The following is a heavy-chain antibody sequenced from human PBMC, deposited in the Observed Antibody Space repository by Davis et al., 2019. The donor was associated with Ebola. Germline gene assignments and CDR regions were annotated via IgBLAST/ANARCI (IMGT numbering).Heavy chain of an antibody. CDR3: ARGKAVAGRPYGWYFDL. CDR2: INPSGGST. J-gene: IGHJ2*01. Sequence: ASVKVSCKASGYTFTSYYMHWVRQAPGQGLEWMGIINPSGGSTSYAQKFQGRVTMTRDTSTSTAYMELSSLRSEDTAVYYCARGKAVAGRPYGWYFDLWGRGTLVTVSS. CDR1: GYTFTSYY. D-gene: IGHD6-19*01. V-gene: IGHV1-46*01.